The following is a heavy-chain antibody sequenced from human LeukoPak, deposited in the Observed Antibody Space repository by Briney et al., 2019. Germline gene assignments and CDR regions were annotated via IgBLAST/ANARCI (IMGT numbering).Heavy chain of an antibody. CDR1: GFTFSAYS. J-gene: IGHJ6*02. CDR2: INYSGST. Sequence: GSLRLSCTASGFTFSAYSMNWVRQAPGKGLEWVGDINYSGSTRYSPSLKSRVSISVDTSKNQFSLRLSAVTAAGTAVYYCATSNSGSFQYGMDVWGQGTTVTISS. D-gene: IGHD1-26*01. CDR3: ATSNSGSFQYGMDV. V-gene: IGHV4-34*08.